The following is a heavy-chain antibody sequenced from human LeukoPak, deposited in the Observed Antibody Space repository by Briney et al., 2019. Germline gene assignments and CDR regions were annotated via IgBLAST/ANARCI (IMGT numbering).Heavy chain of an antibody. D-gene: IGHD5-18*01. J-gene: IGHJ2*01. CDR2: MNPNSGNT. Sequence: ASVNVSCKASGYTFTSYDINWVRQATGQGLEWMGWMNPNSGNTGYAQKFQGRVTMTRNTSISTAYMELSSLRSEDTAVYYCARAQRGYSYGYRTGGWYFDLWGRGTLVTVSS. CDR1: GYTFTSYD. CDR3: ARAQRGYSYGYRTGGWYFDL. V-gene: IGHV1-8*01.